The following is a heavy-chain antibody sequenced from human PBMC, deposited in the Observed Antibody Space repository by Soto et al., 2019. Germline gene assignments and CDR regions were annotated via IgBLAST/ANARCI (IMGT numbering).Heavy chain of an antibody. D-gene: IGHD3-10*01. CDR1: GFSVSSNY. CDR3: ASNSDRGY. V-gene: IGHV3-66*01. CDR2: IYSGGGT. Sequence: EVQLVESGGGLVQPGGALRLSCAASGFSVSSNYMSWVRQAPGKGLEWVSVIYSGGGTYYADAVKGRFTISRDNSKHTRYLQMNRLRAEYTAVYYCASNSDRGYWGQGTLVNVSS. J-gene: IGHJ4*02.